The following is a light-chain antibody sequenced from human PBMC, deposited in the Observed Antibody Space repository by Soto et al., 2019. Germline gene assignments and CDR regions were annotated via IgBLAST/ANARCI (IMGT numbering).Light chain of an antibody. CDR3: QQYNSYPWT. Sequence: DIQMTQSPSTLSASVEDRVTITCRASQSISNWLAWYQQKPGKAPKLLIYDVSRLESGVPSRFSGSGSGTEFTLTISSLQPYDFATYYCQQYNSYPWTFGQGTKVEIK. CDR1: QSISNW. V-gene: IGKV1-5*01. J-gene: IGKJ1*01. CDR2: DVS.